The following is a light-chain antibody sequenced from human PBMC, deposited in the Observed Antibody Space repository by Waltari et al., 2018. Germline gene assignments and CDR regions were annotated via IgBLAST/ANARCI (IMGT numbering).Light chain of an antibody. CDR2: WAS. Sequence: DIAMTQSPDSLAVSLGGRATIHCKSGQNLLYSSNNKNYLAWYQQKPGQPPKLLIYWASTRESGVPDRFSGSGSGTDFTLSISNLQAEDVAIYYCQQYYTAPQTFGQGTKVEI. J-gene: IGKJ1*01. V-gene: IGKV4-1*01. CDR3: QQYYTAPQT. CDR1: QNLLYSSNNKNY.